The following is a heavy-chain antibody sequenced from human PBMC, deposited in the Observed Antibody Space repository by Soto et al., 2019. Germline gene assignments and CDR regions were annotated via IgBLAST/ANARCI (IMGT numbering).Heavy chain of an antibody. Sequence: PSQTQSLTCAACGGSFSGYYWCWIRQPPRKGPEWIGEIKHSGSTNYNPPFKSRVTISVDTSKHQFTLKLSSVTAADTSVYYCARGRVLRWFGELLKYYFDYWGQGTLVTVSS. V-gene: IGHV4-34*01. D-gene: IGHD3-10*01. CDR3: ARGRVLRWFGELLKYYFDY. CDR2: IKHSGST. CDR1: GGSFSGYY. J-gene: IGHJ4*02.